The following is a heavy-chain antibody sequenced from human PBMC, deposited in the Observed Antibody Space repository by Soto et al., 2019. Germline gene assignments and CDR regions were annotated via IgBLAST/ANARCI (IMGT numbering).Heavy chain of an antibody. CDR3: FFQAEDGIRDVRSVSAFLLNRSSDL. CDR2: INRSGST. D-gene: IGHD3-10*02. Sequence: PRKGLEWIGEINRSGSTNCNPSLKSRVTISVDTSKNQFSLKLSSVTAADTAVYYFFFQAEDGIRDVRSVSAFLLNRSSDL. J-gene: IGHJ2*01. V-gene: IGHV4-34*01.